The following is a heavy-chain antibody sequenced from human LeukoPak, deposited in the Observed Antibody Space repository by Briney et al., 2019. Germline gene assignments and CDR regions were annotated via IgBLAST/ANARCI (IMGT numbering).Heavy chain of an antibody. CDR1: GFTFSSYS. CDR3: ARHGGVVRGEGSDAFDI. D-gene: IGHD3-10*01. CDR2: ISSSSSYI. V-gene: IGHV3-21*01. J-gene: IGHJ3*02. Sequence: GGSLRLSCAASGFTFSSYSMNWVRQAPGKGLEWVSSISSSSSYIYYADSVKGRFTISRDNAKNSLYLQMNSLRAEDTAVYYCARHGGVVRGEGSDAFDIWGQGTMVTVSS.